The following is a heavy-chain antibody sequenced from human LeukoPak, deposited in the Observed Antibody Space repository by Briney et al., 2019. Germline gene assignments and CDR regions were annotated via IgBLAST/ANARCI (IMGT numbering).Heavy chain of an antibody. J-gene: IGHJ3*02. CDR3: ARASSKQLAGYLPDGFDI. Sequence: GGSLRLSCAASGFTFSSYSMNWVRQAPGKGLEWVSSISSSGTYVYYADSVKGRFTISRDNAKNSLSLQMNSLRADDAAVYYCARASSKQLAGYLPDGFDIWGQGTVVTVSS. V-gene: IGHV3-21*01. CDR2: ISSSGTYV. CDR1: GFTFSSYS. D-gene: IGHD3-9*01.